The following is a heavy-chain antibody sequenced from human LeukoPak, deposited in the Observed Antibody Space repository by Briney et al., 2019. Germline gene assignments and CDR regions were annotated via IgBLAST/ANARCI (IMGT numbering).Heavy chain of an antibody. Sequence: GGSLRLSCAASGFSFGDYAMHWVRQAPGKGLEWVSGISWNSGNIGYADSVKGRFTISRDNAKNSLYLQMNSLRAEDTALYYCTKDKGGHGSGSYIWAGMDVWGQGTTVTVSS. CDR2: ISWNSGNI. V-gene: IGHV3-9*01. CDR3: TKDKGGHGSGSYIWAGMDV. CDR1: GFSFGDYA. J-gene: IGHJ6*02. D-gene: IGHD3-10*01.